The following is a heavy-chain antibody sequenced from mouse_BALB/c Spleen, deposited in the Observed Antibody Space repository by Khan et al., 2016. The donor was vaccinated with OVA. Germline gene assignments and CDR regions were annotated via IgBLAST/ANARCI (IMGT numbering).Heavy chain of an antibody. CDR1: GFTFSDYG. J-gene: IGHJ1*01. CDR2: INSNGGTS. Sequence: EVELVESGGGLVQPGGSLKLSCAASGFTFSDYGMSWVRQSPDKRLELVATINSNGGTSYYPDSVKGGFTISRDNAKNTLHLQMSSLKSEDTATYYCARVYYRYDEGYWYFDVWGAGTTVTVSS. V-gene: IGHV5-6-3*01. D-gene: IGHD2-14*01. CDR3: ARVYYRYDEGYWYFDV.